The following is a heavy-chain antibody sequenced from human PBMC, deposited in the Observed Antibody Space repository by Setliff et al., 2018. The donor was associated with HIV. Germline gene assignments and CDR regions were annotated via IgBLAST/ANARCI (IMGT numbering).Heavy chain of an antibody. Sequence: SVKVSCKASGGTFSSYAISWVRQAPGQGLEWMGGIIPILGIANYAQKCQGRVTITADKSTSTAYMELSSLRSEDTAVYYCARVPGPAAHLTFDYWGQGTLVTVSS. J-gene: IGHJ4*02. D-gene: IGHD2-2*01. CDR3: ARVPGPAAHLTFDY. CDR1: GGTFSSYA. V-gene: IGHV1-69*10. CDR2: IIPILGIA.